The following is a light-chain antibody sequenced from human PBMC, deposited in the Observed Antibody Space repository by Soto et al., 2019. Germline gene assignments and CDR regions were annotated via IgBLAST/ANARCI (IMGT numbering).Light chain of an antibody. Sequence: DIQMTQSPSTLSAAVGDRVTITCQDSQTIRTWLAWYQQRPGEAPNLLIYEASKLQTRFPSRFGGSGSGTEFTVTISSLQPDDFATYYCQQYYTYPYTFGQGTKLEI. V-gene: IGKV1-5*03. CDR3: QQYYTYPYT. J-gene: IGKJ2*01. CDR1: QTIRTW. CDR2: EAS.